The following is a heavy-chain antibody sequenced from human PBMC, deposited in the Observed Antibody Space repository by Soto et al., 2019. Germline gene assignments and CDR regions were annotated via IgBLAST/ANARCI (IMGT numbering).Heavy chain of an antibody. Sequence: QLQLQESGPGLVKPSETLSLTCTVSGGSISSSSYYWGWIRQPPGKGLEWIGSIYYSGSTYYNPSLKSRVTISVDTSKNQFSLKLSSVTAADTAVYYCARTRFSRNYVSPLDYWGQGTLVTVSS. J-gene: IGHJ4*02. D-gene: IGHD1-7*01. CDR3: ARTRFSRNYVSPLDY. CDR1: GGSISSSSYY. CDR2: IYYSGST. V-gene: IGHV4-39*01.